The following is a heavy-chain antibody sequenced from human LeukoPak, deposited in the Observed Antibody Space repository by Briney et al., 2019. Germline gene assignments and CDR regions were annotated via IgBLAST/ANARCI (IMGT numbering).Heavy chain of an antibody. D-gene: IGHD4-17*01. V-gene: IGHV1-69*05. CDR1: GGTFSSYA. Sequence: GSSVKVSCKASGGTFSSYAISWVRQAPGQGLEWMGRIIPIFGTANCAQKFQGRVTITTDESTSTAYMELSSLRSEDTAVYYCATYWPGPYGDYEGYYYMDVWGKGTTVTVSS. J-gene: IGHJ6*03. CDR2: IIPIFGTA. CDR3: ATYWPGPYGDYEGYYYMDV.